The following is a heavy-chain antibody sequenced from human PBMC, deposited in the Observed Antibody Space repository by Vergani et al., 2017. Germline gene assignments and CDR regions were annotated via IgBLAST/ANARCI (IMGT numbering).Heavy chain of an antibody. J-gene: IGHJ5*02. CDR3: ARGPLGYCSGGSCYSRGGWFDP. CDR1: GYTFTGYY. CDR2: INPNSDGT. D-gene: IGHD2-15*01. Sequence: QVQLVQSGAEVKKPGASVKVSCKASGYTFTGYYMHWVRQAPGQGLEWMGWINPNSDGTNYAQKFQGWVTMTRDTSISTAYMELSRLRSDDTAVYYCARGPLGYCSGGSCYSRGGWFDPWGQGTLVTVSS. V-gene: IGHV1-2*04.